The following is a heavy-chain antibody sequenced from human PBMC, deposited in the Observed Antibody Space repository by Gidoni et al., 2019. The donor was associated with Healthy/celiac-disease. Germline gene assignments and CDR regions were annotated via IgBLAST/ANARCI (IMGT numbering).Heavy chain of an antibody. CDR1: GFTFRSYW. J-gene: IGHJ6*02. V-gene: IGHV3-74*01. CDR2: INSDGSSK. CDR3: ARDLEHIVVVTNGMDV. D-gene: IGHD2-21*02. Sequence: EVQLVESGGGLVQPGGSLRLSCAASGFTFRSYWMDWVRQAPGKGLVWVSRINSDGSSKSYADSVKGRFTISRDNAKNTLYRQMNSLRAEDTAVYYCARDLEHIVVVTNGMDVWGQGTTVTVSS.